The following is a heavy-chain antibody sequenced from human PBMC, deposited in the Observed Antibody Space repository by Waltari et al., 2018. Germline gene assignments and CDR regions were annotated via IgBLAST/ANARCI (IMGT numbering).Heavy chain of an antibody. CDR2: MSGRAGST. D-gene: IGHD3-10*01. CDR3: AKDQYTSSRRGFDS. V-gene: IGHV3-23*01. Sequence: EVQLSESGGGLVQPGGSLRLSCAASGFNLSSYAMSWVRQAPGKWLEWVSTMSGRAGSTYYADSVKGRFTISRDISKNTLFLQMNSLRAEDTALYSCAKDQYTSSRRGFDSWGQGTLVTVSS. J-gene: IGHJ4*02. CDR1: GFNLSSYA.